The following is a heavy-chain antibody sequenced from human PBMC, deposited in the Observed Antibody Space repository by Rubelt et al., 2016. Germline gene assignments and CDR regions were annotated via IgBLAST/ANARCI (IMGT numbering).Heavy chain of an antibody. Sequence: EVQLVQSGPEVKKPGESLKISCKGSGYSFTTYWIGWVRQIPGKGLEWMGIIYPGDSDTRYSPAFQGKVTVSADKSISTAYLQWSSLKASDTAMYYCARLERFFGPFDPWGQGSLVTVSS. CDR1: GYSFTTYW. CDR2: IYPGDSDT. CDR3: ARLERFFGPFDP. V-gene: IGHV5-51*01. D-gene: IGHD1-1*01. J-gene: IGHJ5*02.